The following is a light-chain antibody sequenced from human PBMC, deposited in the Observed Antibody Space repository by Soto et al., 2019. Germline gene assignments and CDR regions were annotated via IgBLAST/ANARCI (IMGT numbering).Light chain of an antibody. J-gene: IGLJ1*01. CDR2: DVY. Sequence: QSALTQPRSVSGSPGQSVTISCTGTSSNVGGYNYVSWYQHHPGKAPKLVIYDVYNRPSGVPDRFSGSKSDNTASLTISGLQAEDEADYYCSSYARSNTFSVFGTGTRVTVL. V-gene: IGLV2-11*01. CDR3: SSYARSNTFSV. CDR1: SSNVGGYNY.